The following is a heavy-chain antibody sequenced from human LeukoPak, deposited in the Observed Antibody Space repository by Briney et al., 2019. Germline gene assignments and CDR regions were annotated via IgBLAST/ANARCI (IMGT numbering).Heavy chain of an antibody. Sequence: GGSLRLSCAASGFTFSSYSMNWVRQAPGKGLEWVAVVSKDGDKTYYADSVRGRFTISRDNSKRTLSLQLDSLRTDDTAVYYCARVRSPDNSVYRPSDYWGQGTLVTVSS. D-gene: IGHD3-22*01. CDR2: VSKDGDKT. CDR3: ARVRSPDNSVYRPSDY. CDR1: GFTFSSYS. J-gene: IGHJ4*02. V-gene: IGHV3-30*03.